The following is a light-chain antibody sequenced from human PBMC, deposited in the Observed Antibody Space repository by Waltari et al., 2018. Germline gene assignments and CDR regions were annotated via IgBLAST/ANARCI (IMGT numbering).Light chain of an antibody. J-gene: IGKJ1*01. CDR3: QKYNRAPRT. V-gene: IGKV1-27*01. CDR2: AAS. Sequence: DIQMTQSPSSLSASVGARVTITCRASQAISNSLAWYQQKPGKVPKLLIYAASTLQSGVPSRFSGSGSGTDFTRTISSLQPEDIATYYCQKYNRAPRTFGQGTKVEIE. CDR1: QAISNS.